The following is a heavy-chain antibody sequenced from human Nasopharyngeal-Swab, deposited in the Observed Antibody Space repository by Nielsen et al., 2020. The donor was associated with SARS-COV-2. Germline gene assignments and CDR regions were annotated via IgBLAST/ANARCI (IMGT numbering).Heavy chain of an antibody. CDR3: ATGGPITGTINWFDP. CDR2: FDPEDGET. J-gene: IGHJ5*02. V-gene: IGHV1-24*01. D-gene: IGHD1-7*01. Sequence: WVGQAPRQGLEWMGGFDPEDGETIYAQKFQGRVTMTEDTSTDTAYMELSSLRSEDTAVYYCATGGPITGTINWFDPWGQGTLVTVSS.